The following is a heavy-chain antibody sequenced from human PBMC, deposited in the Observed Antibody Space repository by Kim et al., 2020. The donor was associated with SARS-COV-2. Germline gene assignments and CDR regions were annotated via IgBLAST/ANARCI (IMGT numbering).Heavy chain of an antibody. J-gene: IGHJ6*02. CDR3: ARGRRNYYYYYGMDV. V-gene: IGHV4-4*02. Sequence: SLKSRVTISVDKAKNQCSLKLSSVTAADTAVYYCARGRRNYYYYYGMDVWGQGTTVTVSS.